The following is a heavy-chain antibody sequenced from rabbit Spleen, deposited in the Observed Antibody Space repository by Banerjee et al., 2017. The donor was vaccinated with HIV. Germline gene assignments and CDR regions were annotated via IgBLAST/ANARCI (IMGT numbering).Heavy chain of an antibody. CDR3: ARDSGSSFSTYGMDL. D-gene: IGHD8-1*01. CDR1: GLSFSAGYF. CDR2: INAVTGKA. J-gene: IGHJ6*01. Sequence: QEQLEESGGDLVKPEGSLTLTCTASGLSFSAGYFICWVRQAPGKGLEWIACINAVTGKAVYASWAKGRFTISKTSSTTVTLQMTSLTAADTATYFCARDSGSSFSTYGMDLWGPGTLVTVS. V-gene: IGHV1S45*01.